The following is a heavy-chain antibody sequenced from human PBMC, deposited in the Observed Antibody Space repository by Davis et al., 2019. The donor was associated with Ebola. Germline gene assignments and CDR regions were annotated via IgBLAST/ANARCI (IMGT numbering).Heavy chain of an antibody. D-gene: IGHD6-13*01. CDR3: ARHSSSWYGIPYYYGMDV. CDR2: ISAYNGNT. J-gene: IGHJ6*02. Sequence: ASVKVSCKASGYTFTSYGISWVRQAPGQGLEWMGWISAYNGNTNYAQKLQGRVTMTTDTPTSTAYMELRSLRSDDTAVYYCARHSSSWYGIPYYYGMDVWGQGTTVTVSS. V-gene: IGHV1-18*01. CDR1: GYTFTSYG.